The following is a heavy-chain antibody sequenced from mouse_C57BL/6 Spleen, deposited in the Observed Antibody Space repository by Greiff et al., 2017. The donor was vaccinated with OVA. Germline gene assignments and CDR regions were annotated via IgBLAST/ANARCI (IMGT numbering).Heavy chain of an antibody. CDR1: GFSLTSYG. Sequence: QVQLQQSGPGLVQPSQSLSITCTVSGFSLTSYGVSWVRQSPGKGLEWLGVIRRGGSSDYNAAFMYSLIITKDNSKSQVFFKMSRLQADDTAIYYCAKNSRDYDYRLAMDYWGQGTSVTVSS. J-gene: IGHJ4*01. CDR3: AKNSRDYDYRLAMDY. CDR2: IRRGGSS. V-gene: IGHV2-5*01. D-gene: IGHD2-4*01.